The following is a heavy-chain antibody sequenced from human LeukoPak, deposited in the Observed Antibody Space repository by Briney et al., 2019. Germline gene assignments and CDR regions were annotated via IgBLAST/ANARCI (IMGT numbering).Heavy chain of an antibody. CDR1: GFILSRYT. CDR3: AREEVYCSGGSCYSDFDY. Sequence: PGGSLRLSCAASGFILSRYTMNWVRQAPGKGLEWVSSISSTGTYIYYADSVKGRFTISRDNAKNSLYLQMNSLRAEDTAVYYCAREEVYCSGGSCYSDFDYWGQGTLVTVSS. CDR2: ISSTGTYI. J-gene: IGHJ4*02. D-gene: IGHD2-15*01. V-gene: IGHV3-21*01.